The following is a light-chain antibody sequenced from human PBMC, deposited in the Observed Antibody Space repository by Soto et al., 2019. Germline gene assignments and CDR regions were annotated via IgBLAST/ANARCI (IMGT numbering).Light chain of an antibody. J-gene: IGLJ1*01. Sequence: QSVLTQPASVSGSPGQSITISCTGTSSDVGSYNLVSWYQQHPGKAPKLMIYEVSKRPSGVSNRLSGSKSGNTASLTISGLQGEDEADYYCCSYAGSSTPLIFGTGTKLTVL. CDR2: EVS. V-gene: IGLV2-23*02. CDR3: CSYAGSSTPLI. CDR1: SSDVGSYNL.